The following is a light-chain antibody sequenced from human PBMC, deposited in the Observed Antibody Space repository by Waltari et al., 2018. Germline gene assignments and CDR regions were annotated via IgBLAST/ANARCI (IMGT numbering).Light chain of an antibody. CDR2: EYF. CDR3: CSYVGTNNYHL. V-gene: IGLV2-23*01. J-gene: IGLJ2*01. Sequence: QSALTQPASVSGSPGQSVTIPCTEPRSDVGSYSVVSWYHQRPGKAPKLLIHEYFKRPSGISNRFSGSKSGNTASLTISGLQAEDEADYYCCSYVGTNNYHLFGGGTKLTVL. CDR1: RSDVGSYSV.